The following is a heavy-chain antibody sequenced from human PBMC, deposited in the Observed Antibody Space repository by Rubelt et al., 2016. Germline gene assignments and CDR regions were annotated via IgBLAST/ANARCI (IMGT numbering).Heavy chain of an antibody. V-gene: IGHV3-48*03. CDR1: GFTFSSYE. Sequence: EVQLVESGGGLVQPGGSLRLSCAASGFTFSSYEMNWVRQAPGKGLEWVSYISSSGSTIYYADSVKGRFTMSRDNAKNSLYLQMNGLRAEDTAVYYCARSDIVATITDYWGQGTLVTVSS. J-gene: IGHJ4*02. CDR2: ISSSGSTI. CDR3: ARSDIVATITDY. D-gene: IGHD5-12*01.